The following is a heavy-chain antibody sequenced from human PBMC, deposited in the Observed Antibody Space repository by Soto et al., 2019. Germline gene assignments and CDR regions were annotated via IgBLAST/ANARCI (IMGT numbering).Heavy chain of an antibody. V-gene: IGHV3-23*01. Sequence: EVQLLESGGGLVQPRGSLRLSCAASGFTFYNYAMTWVRQAPGKGLEWVSAISGGGDTTSYADSVKGRFTGSRDGSKNTLYLQMSSLRAEDTALYYCAKGRGGSGSLTPRVDFWGQGTLVTVSS. D-gene: IGHD3-10*01. CDR3: AKGRGGSGSLTPRVDF. CDR1: GFTFYNYA. J-gene: IGHJ4*02. CDR2: ISGGGDTT.